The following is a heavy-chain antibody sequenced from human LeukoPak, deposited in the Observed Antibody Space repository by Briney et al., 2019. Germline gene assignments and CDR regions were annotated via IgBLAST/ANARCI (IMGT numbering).Heavy chain of an antibody. CDR3: ARREDYFDY. D-gene: IGHD1-26*01. CDR1: GYSFAGYW. J-gene: IGHJ4*02. CDR2: FYPGDSDT. V-gene: IGHV5-51*01. Sequence: PGESLKISCKASGYSFAGYWNGWVRQMPGKGLDWMGIFYPGDSDTRYRPSFQGQVAILADKSISTAYLQWSSLKATDTAMYYCARREDYFDYWGQGTLVTVSS.